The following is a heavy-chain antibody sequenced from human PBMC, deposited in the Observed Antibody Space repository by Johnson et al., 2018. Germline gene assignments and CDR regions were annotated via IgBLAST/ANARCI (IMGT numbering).Heavy chain of an antibody. J-gene: IGHJ6*03. V-gene: IGHV3-23*04. CDR1: GFTFSSYA. CDR2: ISGSGGST. D-gene: IGHD6-13*01. CDR3: AKCAAADYYYYYYMDV. Sequence: EVQLVESGGGLVQPGGSLRLSCAASGFTFSSYAMSWVRQAPGKGLEWVSAISGSGGSTYYADSVKGRFTIPRDNSKNTLYLQMNSLRAEDTAVYYWAKCAAADYYYYYYMDVWGKGTTVTVSS.